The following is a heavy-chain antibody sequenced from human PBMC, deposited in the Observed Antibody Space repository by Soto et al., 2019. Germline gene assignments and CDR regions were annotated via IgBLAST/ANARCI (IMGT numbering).Heavy chain of an antibody. D-gene: IGHD2-15*01. V-gene: IGHV4-59*01. J-gene: IGHJ6*03. CDR3: ARGLIGYCSGGSCYLEGALVHYYYYYMDV. CDR2: IYYSGST. Sequence: SETLSLTCTVSGGSISSYYWSWIRQPPGKGLEWIGYIYYSGSTNYNPSLKSRVTISVDTSKNQFSLKLSSVTAADTAVYYCARGLIGYCSGGSCYLEGALVHYYYYYMDVWGKGTTVTVSS. CDR1: GGSISSYY.